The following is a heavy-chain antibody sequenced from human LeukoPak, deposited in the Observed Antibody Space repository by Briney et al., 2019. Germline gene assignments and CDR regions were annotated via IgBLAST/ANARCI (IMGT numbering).Heavy chain of an antibody. Sequence: PSETLSLTCAVYGGSFSGYYRSWIRQPPGKGLEWIGEINHSGSTNYNPSLKSRVTISVDTSKNQFSLKLSSVTAADTAVYYCARDVGLYCSSTSCRWSSYYGMDVWGQGTTVTVSS. D-gene: IGHD2-2*01. CDR3: ARDVGLYCSSTSCRWSSYYGMDV. CDR2: INHSGST. V-gene: IGHV4-34*01. CDR1: GGSFSGYY. J-gene: IGHJ6*02.